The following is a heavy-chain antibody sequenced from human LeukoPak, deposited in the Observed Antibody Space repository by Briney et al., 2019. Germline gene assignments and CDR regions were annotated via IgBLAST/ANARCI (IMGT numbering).Heavy chain of an antibody. CDR2: LAYSGST. Sequence: PSETLSLTCTVSGGFIGSSSFYWAWIRQTPGKGLEWIGSLAYSGSTYYKSSLKSRVTLSVDAAKNQFSLNLTSVTAADTALLYCASSTSYYYDTSGYFEYWGQGILVTVSS. V-gene: IGHV4-39*01. J-gene: IGHJ4*02. D-gene: IGHD3-22*01. CDR1: GGFIGSSSFY. CDR3: ASSTSYYYDTSGYFEY.